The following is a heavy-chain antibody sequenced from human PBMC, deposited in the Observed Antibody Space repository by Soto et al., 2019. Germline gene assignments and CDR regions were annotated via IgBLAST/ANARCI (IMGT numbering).Heavy chain of an antibody. D-gene: IGHD2-2*01. CDR1: GGTFSSYA. J-gene: IGHJ5*02. CDR2: IIPIFGTA. V-gene: IGHV1-69*12. Sequence: QVQLVQSGAEVKKPGSSVKVSCKASGGTFSSYAISWVRQAPGQGLEWMGGIIPIFGTANYAQKFQGRVTITADESTSTAYMELSSLRSEDTAVYYCAVGVRYCISTSCYAGFIHWGQGTLVTVSS. CDR3: AVGVRYCISTSCYAGFIH.